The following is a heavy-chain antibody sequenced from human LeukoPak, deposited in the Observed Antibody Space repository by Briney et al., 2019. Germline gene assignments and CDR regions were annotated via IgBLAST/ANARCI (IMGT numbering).Heavy chain of an antibody. D-gene: IGHD3-3*01. J-gene: IGHJ4*02. Sequence: GGSLRLSCAAYGLTFSTYCMSWVRQAPGKGLEWVANIKEDGSEKYYVDSVKGRFTIPRDNAEKSLYLQMNSLRAEDTAVYYCARDTGLRNTVFGHRGVYFDYWGQGTLVTVSS. CDR2: IKEDGSEK. CDR3: ARDTGLRNTVFGHRGVYFDY. CDR1: GLTFSTYC. V-gene: IGHV3-7*04.